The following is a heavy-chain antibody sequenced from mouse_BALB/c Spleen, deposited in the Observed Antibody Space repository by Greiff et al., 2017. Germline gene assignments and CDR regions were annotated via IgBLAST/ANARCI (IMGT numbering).Heavy chain of an antibody. CDR3: ARHGLRSWFAY. CDR2: ISSGGGST. J-gene: IGHJ3*01. D-gene: IGHD1-1*01. Sequence: EVHLVESGGGLVKPGGSLKLSCAASGFAFSSYDMSWVRQTPEKRLEWVAYISSGGGSTYYPDTVKGRFTISRDNAKNTLYLQMSSLKSEDTAMYYCARHGLRSWFAYWGQGTLVTVSA. CDR1: GFAFSSYD. V-gene: IGHV5-12-1*01.